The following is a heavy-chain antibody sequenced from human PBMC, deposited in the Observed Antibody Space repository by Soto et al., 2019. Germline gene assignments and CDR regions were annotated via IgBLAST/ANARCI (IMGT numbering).Heavy chain of an antibody. CDR3: ARGVPNCSSSSCYFDF. Sequence: GGSLRLSCAASGFTFSSHWMNWVRQAPGKGLVWVSRISGDGRTTSHADSVKGRFTISRDNAKNTLYLQVNSLRVEDTAVYYCARGVPNCSSSSCYFDFWGQGILVTVSS. CDR2: ISGDGRTT. J-gene: IGHJ4*02. V-gene: IGHV3-74*01. CDR1: GFTFSSHW. D-gene: IGHD2-2*01.